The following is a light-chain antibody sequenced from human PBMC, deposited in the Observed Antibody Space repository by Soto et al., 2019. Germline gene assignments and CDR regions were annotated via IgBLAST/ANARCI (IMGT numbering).Light chain of an antibody. CDR3: QQYVDLPPT. CDR2: DAS. J-gene: IGKJ4*01. CDR1: QDINNY. Sequence: DIQMTQSPSSLSASVGDRVTISCQASQDINNYLNWYQQKPGKAPELLIYDASKLETGVPSRFSGSGSGTDFTFTISSLQPEDIATYYCQQYVDLPPTFGGGTKVEIK. V-gene: IGKV1-33*01.